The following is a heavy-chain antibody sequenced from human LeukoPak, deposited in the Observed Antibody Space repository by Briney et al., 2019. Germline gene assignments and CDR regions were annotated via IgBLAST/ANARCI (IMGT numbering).Heavy chain of an antibody. V-gene: IGHV3-21*01. CDR1: GXTFSSYS. Sequence: KPGGSLRLSCAASGXTFSSYSMNWVRQAPGKGLEWVSSISSSSSYIYYADSVKGRFTISRDNAKNSLYLQMNSLRAEDTAVYYCARAYVDTAMVSPGYWGQGTLVTVSS. D-gene: IGHD5-18*01. CDR3: ARAYVDTAMVSPGY. J-gene: IGHJ4*02. CDR2: ISSSSSYI.